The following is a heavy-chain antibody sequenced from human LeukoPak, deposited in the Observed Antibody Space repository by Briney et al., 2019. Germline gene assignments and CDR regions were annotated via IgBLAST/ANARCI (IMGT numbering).Heavy chain of an antibody. D-gene: IGHD1-26*01. CDR2: FKNKHEHQAT. Sequence: EPGGSLRLSCAASGFDFSGAYMNWVRQAPGKGLEWVGLFKNKHEHQATDYAAPVRERFIITRDDSSSTLFLQMNSLKTEDTAVYYCVTDANRILGARGTGYWGQGILVTVSS. CDR3: VTDANRILGARGTGY. V-gene: IGHV3-15*07. J-gene: IGHJ4*02. CDR1: GFDFSGAY.